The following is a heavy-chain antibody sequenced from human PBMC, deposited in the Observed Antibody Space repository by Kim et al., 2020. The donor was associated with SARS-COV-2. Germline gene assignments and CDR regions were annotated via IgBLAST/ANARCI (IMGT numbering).Heavy chain of an antibody. Sequence: GGSLRLSCAASGFTFSSYSMNWVHQAPGKGLEWVAYIRGSGSTIHYRDSVKGRFTISRDNAKNSLYLQMNSLRDEDTAVYYCVRDPDALDYWGQGTLVTVSS. J-gene: IGHJ4*02. D-gene: IGHD2-8*01. V-gene: IGHV3-48*02. CDR3: VRDPDALDY. CDR2: IRGSGSTI. CDR1: GFTFSSYS.